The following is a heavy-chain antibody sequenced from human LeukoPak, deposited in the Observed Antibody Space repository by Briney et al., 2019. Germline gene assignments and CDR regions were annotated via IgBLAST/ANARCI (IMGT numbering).Heavy chain of an antibody. D-gene: IGHD3-16*02. V-gene: IGHV1-69*04. CDR3: ARAGAFGGVIVGFDD. CDR2: IIPILGIA. Sequence: GASVKVSCKASGGTFSSYAISWVRQAPGQGLEWMGRIIPILGIANYAQKFQGRVTITADKSTSTAYMELSSLRSEDTAVYYCARAGAFGGVIVGFDDWGQGTLVTVSS. J-gene: IGHJ4*02. CDR1: GGTFSSYA.